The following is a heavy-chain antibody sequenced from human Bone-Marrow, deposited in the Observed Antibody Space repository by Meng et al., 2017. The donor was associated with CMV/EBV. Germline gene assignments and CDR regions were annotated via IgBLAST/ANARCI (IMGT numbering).Heavy chain of an antibody. Sequence: ASVKVSCKASGYTFTAHYFHWVRQAPGQGLEWMGWIHPHRGDTNYAQQFQGRVTLTRDTSINTGYMELTRLTSDDTAVYYCARAPLGYSSGWSDYWGQGTLVTVSS. D-gene: IGHD6-19*01. CDR2: IHPHRGDT. CDR3: ARAPLGYSSGWSDY. CDR1: GYTFTAHY. V-gene: IGHV1-2*02. J-gene: IGHJ4*02.